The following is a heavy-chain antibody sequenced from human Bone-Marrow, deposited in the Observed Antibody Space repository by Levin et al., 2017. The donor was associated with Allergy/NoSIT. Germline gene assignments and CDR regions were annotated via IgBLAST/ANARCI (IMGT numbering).Heavy chain of an antibody. J-gene: IGHJ4*02. Sequence: PGGSLRLSCAASGFTFDDHAMHWVRQAPGKGLEWVSSITWNGGDMAYGDSVKGRFTISRDNAKDSLHLQMNSLRTEDTALYYCAKGWSGTVTPFDSWGQGTLVTVSS. V-gene: IGHV3-9*01. CDR3: AKGWSGTVTPFDS. CDR1: GFTFDDHA. D-gene: IGHD3-3*01. CDR2: ITWNGGDM.